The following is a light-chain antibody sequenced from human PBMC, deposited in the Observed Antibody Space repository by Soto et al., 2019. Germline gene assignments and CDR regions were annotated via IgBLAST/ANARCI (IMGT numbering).Light chain of an antibody. CDR2: GAF. CDR1: QSVSSSY. J-gene: IGKJ2*03. CDR3: QHYGSTQWYS. V-gene: IGKV3-20*01. Sequence: ETVLTQSPGTLSLSPGERATLSCRASQSVSSSYLAWYQQKPGQAPRLLIYGAFTRPSGIPDTFSVSGSGTEYTQTINSREPEDFAIYYCQHYGSTQWYSFGQSTKIEIK.